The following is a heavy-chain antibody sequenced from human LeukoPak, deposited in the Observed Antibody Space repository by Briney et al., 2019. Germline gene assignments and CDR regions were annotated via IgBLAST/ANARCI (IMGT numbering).Heavy chain of an antibody. Sequence: GGSLRLSCAASGFTFSSNAMSWVRQAPGKGLEWVSTISGSGGITHYTDSVKGRFTVSRDNSKNTLYLQMNSLRAEDTAVYYCAKEPAVTGTSLGWFDPWGQGTLVTVSS. CDR2: ISGSGGIT. D-gene: IGHD1-7*01. CDR3: AKEPAVTGTSLGWFDP. V-gene: IGHV3-23*01. J-gene: IGHJ5*02. CDR1: GFTFSSNA.